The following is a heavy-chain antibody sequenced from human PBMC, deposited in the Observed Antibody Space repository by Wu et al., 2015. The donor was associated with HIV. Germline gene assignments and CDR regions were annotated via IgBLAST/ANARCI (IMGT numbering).Heavy chain of an antibody. J-gene: IGHJ4*02. Sequence: QVQLVQSGAEVKKPGASVKVSCKASGYTFSDYGVHWVRQAPGQGLEWMGWINHNSGGATYAQKFQDRVAMTRDTSIDTAFMDLNRLKFDDTAVYYCARARRPVADALELDLWGQGTVGHRLV. CDR1: GYTFSDYG. CDR2: INHNSGGA. CDR3: ARARRPVADALELDL. V-gene: IGHV1-2*02. D-gene: IGHD6-19*01.